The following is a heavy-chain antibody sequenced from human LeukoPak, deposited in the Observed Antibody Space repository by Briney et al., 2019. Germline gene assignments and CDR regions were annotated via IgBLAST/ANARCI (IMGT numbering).Heavy chain of an antibody. V-gene: IGHV3-49*04. CDR2: IRSKAYGGTP. Sequence: GGSLRLSCTASGFNFGDFAMSWVRLAPGRGLEWLGFIRSKAYGGTPEYAASVKGRFIISRDDSKTIAYLQMNSLKTEDIAVYYCTRGAPVAAYGYWGPGTLVTVSS. D-gene: IGHD6-19*01. CDR3: TRGAPVAAYGY. J-gene: IGHJ4*02. CDR1: GFNFGDFA.